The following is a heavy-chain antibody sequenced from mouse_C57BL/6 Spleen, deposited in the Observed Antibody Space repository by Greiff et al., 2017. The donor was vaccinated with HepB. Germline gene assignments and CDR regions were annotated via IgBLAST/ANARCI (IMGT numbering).Heavy chain of an antibody. CDR1: GYAFSSYW. D-gene: IGHD2-4*01. CDR2: IYPGDGDT. CDR3: ARPYYDYVGYFDY. Sequence: QVQLQQSGAELVKPGASVKISCKASGYAFSSYWMNWVKQRPGKGLEWIGQIYPGDGDTNYNGKFKGKATLTADKSSSTAYMQLSSLTSEDSAVYFCARPYYDYVGYFDYWGQGTTLTVSS. V-gene: IGHV1-80*01. J-gene: IGHJ2*01.